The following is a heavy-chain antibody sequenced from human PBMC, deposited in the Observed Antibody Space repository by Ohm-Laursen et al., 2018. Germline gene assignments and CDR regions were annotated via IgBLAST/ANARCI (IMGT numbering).Heavy chain of an antibody. CDR1: GFNFGAHN. CDR3: ARDGYNDVAFDH. J-gene: IGHJ4*02. V-gene: IGHV3-33*01. D-gene: IGHD5-24*01. Sequence: SLRLSCAASGFNFGAHNMDWVRQAPGKGLEWVSLLWYDGSNKLYAESVKGRFTISRDNSKNTLYLQLNSLRAEDTAVYYCARDGYNDVAFDHWGQGTLVTVSS. CDR2: LWYDGSNK.